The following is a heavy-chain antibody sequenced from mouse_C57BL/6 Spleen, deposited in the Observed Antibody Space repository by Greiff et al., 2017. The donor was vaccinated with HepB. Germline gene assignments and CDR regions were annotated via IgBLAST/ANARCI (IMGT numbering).Heavy chain of an antibody. Sequence: QVQLKQPGAELVKPGASVKLSCKASGYTFTSYWMHWVKQRPGRGLEWIGRIDPNSGGTKYNEKFKSKATLTVDKPSSTAYMQLSSLTSEDSAVYYCARITTVVGGAMDYWGQGTSVTVSS. CDR3: ARITTVVGGAMDY. CDR1: GYTFTSYW. CDR2: IDPNSGGT. V-gene: IGHV1-72*01. D-gene: IGHD1-1*01. J-gene: IGHJ4*01.